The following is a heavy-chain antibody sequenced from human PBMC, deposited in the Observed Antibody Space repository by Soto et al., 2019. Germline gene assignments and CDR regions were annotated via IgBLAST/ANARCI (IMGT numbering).Heavy chain of an antibody. Sequence: RASVKVSCKASGGTFSSYAISWVRQAPGQGLEWMGGIIPIFGTANYAQKFQGRVTITADESTSTAYMELSSLRSEDTAVYYCARGLIRGTRGAFDIWGQGTMVTVSS. CDR3: ARGLIRGTRGAFDI. D-gene: IGHD2-21*01. J-gene: IGHJ3*02. CDR1: GGTFSSYA. CDR2: IIPIFGTA. V-gene: IGHV1-69*13.